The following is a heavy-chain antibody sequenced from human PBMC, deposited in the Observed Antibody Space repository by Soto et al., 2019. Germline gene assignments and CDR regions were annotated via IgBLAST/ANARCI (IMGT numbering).Heavy chain of an antibody. CDR1: GXTFSSYA. CDR2: ISYEGSNK. V-gene: IGHV3-30-3*01. J-gene: IGHJ6*02. CDR3: ARDYRFSYYYYGMDV. Sequence: GSRRLSCAASGXTFSSYAMHWVRQAPGKGLEWVAVISYEGSNKYYADSVKGRFTISRDNSKNTLYLQMNSLRADDTAVYYCARDYRFSYYYYGMDVWGQGTTVTVSS. D-gene: IGHD3-16*02.